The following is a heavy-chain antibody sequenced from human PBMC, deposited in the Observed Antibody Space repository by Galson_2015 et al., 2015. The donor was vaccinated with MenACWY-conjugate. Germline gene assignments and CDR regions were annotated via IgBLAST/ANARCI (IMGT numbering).Heavy chain of an antibody. CDR1: GGSISSSSYY. V-gene: IGHV4-39*07. Sequence: SETLSLTCTVSGGSISSSSYYWGWIRQPPGKGLEWIGSIYYSGSTYYNPSLKSRVTISVDTSKNQFSLKLSSVTAADTAVYYCARDKVTGYYYYYGMDVWGQGTTVTVSS. J-gene: IGHJ6*02. D-gene: IGHD4-11*01. CDR3: ARDKVTGYYYYYGMDV. CDR2: IYYSGST.